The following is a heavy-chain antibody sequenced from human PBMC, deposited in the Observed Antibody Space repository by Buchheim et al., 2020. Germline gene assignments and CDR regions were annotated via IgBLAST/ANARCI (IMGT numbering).Heavy chain of an antibody. CDR3: AHSAETSGWFHNWFDP. V-gene: IGHV2-5*08. CDR1: GGSFSGQS. D-gene: IGHD6-19*01. J-gene: IGHJ5*02. CDR2: IYWDDDK. Sequence: LLKPSETLFLTCTVNGGSFSGQSWTWVRQPPGKGLEWLALIYWDDDKRYSPSLKSRLTITKDTSKNQVVLTMTNMDPVDTATYYCAHSAETSGWFHNWFDPWGQGTL.